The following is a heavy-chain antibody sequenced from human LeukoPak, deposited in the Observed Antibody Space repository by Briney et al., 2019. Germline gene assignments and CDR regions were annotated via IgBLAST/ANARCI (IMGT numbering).Heavy chain of an antibody. V-gene: IGHV4-34*01. CDR2: INHSGST. D-gene: IGHD3-10*01. CDR1: GGSFSGYY. CDR3: ARDLPSDAGV. J-gene: IGHJ6*04. Sequence: PSETLSLTCAVYGGSFSGYYWSWIRQPPGKGLEWIGEINHSGSTNYNPSLKSRFTISVDKSKNQFSLKLSSVTAADTAVYYCARDLPSDAGVWGKGTRVTFSS.